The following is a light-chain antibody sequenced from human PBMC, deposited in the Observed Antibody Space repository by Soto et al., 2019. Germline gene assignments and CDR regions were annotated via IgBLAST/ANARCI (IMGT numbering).Light chain of an antibody. CDR3: TSYPSSSTYV. J-gene: IGLJ1*01. Sequence: QSALTQPASVSGSPGQSITISCSGPSIYVGGHTSAAWYQQHLGKAPKLMIDNVSNRPSGVSNRFSGAKSGNTASLTISGILADDEADSYCTSYPSSSTYVFGAGTKVTVL. CDR1: SIYVGGHTS. CDR2: NVS. V-gene: IGLV2-14*01.